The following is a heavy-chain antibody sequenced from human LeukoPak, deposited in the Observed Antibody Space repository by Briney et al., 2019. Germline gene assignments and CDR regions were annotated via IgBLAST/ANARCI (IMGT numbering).Heavy chain of an antibody. V-gene: IGHV3-23*01. CDR1: GFTFSSYA. CDR2: ISGSATST. Sequence: EPGGSLRLSCAASGFTFSSYAMNWVRQAPGKGLEWVSAISGSATSTYYADSVKGRFTISRDNSKNTLYLQMNSLRAEDTAVYYCAKTLRGLLWFGELGDYWGQGILVTVSS. CDR3: AKTLRGLLWFGELGDY. J-gene: IGHJ4*02. D-gene: IGHD3-10*01.